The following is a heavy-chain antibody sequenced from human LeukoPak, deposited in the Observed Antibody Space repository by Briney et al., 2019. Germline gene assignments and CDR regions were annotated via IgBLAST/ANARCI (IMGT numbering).Heavy chain of an antibody. CDR3: AKSPSMVRGPLYYYYYYYMDV. J-gene: IGHJ6*03. D-gene: IGHD3-10*01. V-gene: IGHV1-3*03. CDR2: INAGNGNT. Sequence: ASVKVSCKASGYTFTSYAMHWVRQAPGQRLEWMGWINAGNGNTKYSQEFQGRVTITRDTSASTAYMELSSLRSEDMAVYYCAKSPSMVRGPLYYYYYYYMDVWGKGTTVTISS. CDR1: GYTFTSYA.